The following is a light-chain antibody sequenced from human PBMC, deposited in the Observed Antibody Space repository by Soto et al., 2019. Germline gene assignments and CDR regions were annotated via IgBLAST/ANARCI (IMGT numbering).Light chain of an antibody. CDR1: SSNIGSNA. CDR3: AAWDDSLNGVV. Sequence: QSVLTQPPSASGTPGQRVTISCSGSSSNIGSNAINWYQQLPGTAPKLLMHSSNQRPSGVPDRFSGSKSGTSASLAISGLQSEDEADYYCAAWDDSLNGVVFGGGTKRTV. V-gene: IGLV1-44*01. J-gene: IGLJ2*01. CDR2: SSN.